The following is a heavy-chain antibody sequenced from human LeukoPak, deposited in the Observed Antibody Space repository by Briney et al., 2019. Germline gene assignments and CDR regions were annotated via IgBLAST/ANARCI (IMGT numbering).Heavy chain of an antibody. CDR1: GYTFTSYA. CDR3: ARDRRLRFLEWSSIGYFQH. J-gene: IGHJ1*01. CDR2: IRTYDDNA. V-gene: IGHV1-18*01. Sequence: ASVKVSCKASGYTFTSYAMNWVRQAPGQGLEWMGGIRTYDDNANYAERLQGRVTMTTDTSTSTAYMELRSLRSDDTAVYDCARDRRLRFLEWSSIGYFQHWGQGTLVTVSS. D-gene: IGHD3-3*01.